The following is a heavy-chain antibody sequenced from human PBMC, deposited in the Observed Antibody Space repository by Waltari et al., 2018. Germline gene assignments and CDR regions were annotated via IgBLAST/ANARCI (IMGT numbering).Heavy chain of an antibody. CDR2: INHGGST. V-gene: IGHV4-34*01. CDR3: ARVVGGSYLSYFDL. Sequence: QVQLQQWGAGLLKPSETLSLTCAVYGGSFSGYYWSWIRQPPGKGLEWIGEINHGGSTNDNPYLKSRVTISVDTSKNQFSLKLSSVTAADTAVYYCARVVGGSYLSYFDLWGRGTLVTVSS. CDR1: GGSFSGYY. D-gene: IGHD1-26*01. J-gene: IGHJ2*01.